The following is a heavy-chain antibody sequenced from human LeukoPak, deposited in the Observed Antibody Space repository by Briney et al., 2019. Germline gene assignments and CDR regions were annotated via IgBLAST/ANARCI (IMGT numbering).Heavy chain of an antibody. D-gene: IGHD3-10*01. V-gene: IGHV7-4-1*02. CDR2: INTNTGNP. Sequence: ASVKVSCKASGYTFTSYALNWLRQAPGQGLEWMGWINTNTGNPTYAQGFTGRFVFSLDTSVSTAYLQISSLKAEDTAVYYCARDLYYFASGRGGWFDPWGQGTLVTVSS. CDR1: GYTFTSYA. CDR3: ARDLYYFASGRGGWFDP. J-gene: IGHJ5*02.